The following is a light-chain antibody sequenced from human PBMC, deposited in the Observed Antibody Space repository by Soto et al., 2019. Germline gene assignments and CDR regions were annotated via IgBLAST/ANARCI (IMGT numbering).Light chain of an antibody. V-gene: IGKV1-9*01. CDR1: QGISSY. CDR3: QQLNSYPIT. Sequence: DIQLTQSPSFLSASVGDRVTITSRASQGISSYLAWYQQKPGKAPTLLIYAASTLQSGVPSRFSGSGSGTEFTLTISSLQPEDFATYYCQQLNSYPITFGQGTRLEIK. J-gene: IGKJ5*01. CDR2: AAS.